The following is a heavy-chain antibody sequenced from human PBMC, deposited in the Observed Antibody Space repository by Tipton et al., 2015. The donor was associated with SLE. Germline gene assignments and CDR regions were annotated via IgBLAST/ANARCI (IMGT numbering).Heavy chain of an antibody. CDR3: VREGILWGV. D-gene: IGHD1-26*01. V-gene: IGHV3-21*01. Sequence: SLRLSCAASGFIFSSYSVNWVRQAPGKGLEWVSSISAGDNYIYYADSVKGRFTISRDNAKNTVYLQMNGLRAEDTAVYYCVREGILWGVWGQGTSVTVSS. J-gene: IGHJ6*02. CDR2: ISAGDNYI. CDR1: GFIFSSYS.